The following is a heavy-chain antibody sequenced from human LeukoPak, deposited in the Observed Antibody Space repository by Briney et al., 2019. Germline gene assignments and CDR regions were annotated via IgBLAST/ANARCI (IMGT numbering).Heavy chain of an antibody. J-gene: IGHJ4*02. Sequence: PSETLSLTCTVSGGSISSYCWSWIRQPPGKGLEWIGYIYYSGSTNYNPSLKSRVTISVDTSKNQFSLKLSSVTAADTAVYYCARATYYYDSSAPVVDYWGQGTLVTVSS. CDR3: ARATYYYDSSAPVVDY. V-gene: IGHV4-59*01. CDR2: IYYSGST. D-gene: IGHD3-22*01. CDR1: GGSISSYC.